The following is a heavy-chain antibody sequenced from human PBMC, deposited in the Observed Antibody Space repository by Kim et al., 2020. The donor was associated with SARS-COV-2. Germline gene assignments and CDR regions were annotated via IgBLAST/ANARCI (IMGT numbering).Heavy chain of an antibody. CDR2: IDWNGGRT. V-gene: IGHV3-20*04. D-gene: IGHD3-10*01. J-gene: IGHJ6*02. Sequence: GGSLRLSCAASAFTFDDFAMAWVRQAPGKGLEWVSYIDWNGGRTDFADSVKGRFTISRDNARNFVYLQMNSLRAAATALYYCARESTSYYGLDAWGQGT. CDR1: AFTFDDFA. CDR3: ARESTSYYGLDA.